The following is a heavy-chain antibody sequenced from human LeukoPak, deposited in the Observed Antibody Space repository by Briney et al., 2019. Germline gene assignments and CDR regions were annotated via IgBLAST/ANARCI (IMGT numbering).Heavy chain of an antibody. CDR2: ISYDGSNK. CDR3: AKPGLL. CDR1: GFTFSSYG. D-gene: IGHD3-22*01. V-gene: IGHV3-30*18. Sequence: GRSLRLSCAASGFTFSSYGMHWVRQALGKGLEWVAVISYDGSNKYYADSVKGRFTISRDNSKNTLYLQMNSLRAEDTAVYYCAKPGLLWGQGTLVTVSS. J-gene: IGHJ4*02.